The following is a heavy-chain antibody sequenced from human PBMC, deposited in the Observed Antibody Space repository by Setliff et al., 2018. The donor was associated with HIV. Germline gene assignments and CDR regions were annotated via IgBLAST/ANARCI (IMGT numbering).Heavy chain of an antibody. CDR1: RDSINGHW. V-gene: IGHV4-59*08. CDR2: IHYSGIT. Sequence: SETLSLTCTVSRDSINGHWWSWIRQPPGKGLEWTGSIHYSGITHYNPSLKSRVTISMDTSKSQFSLRLTSVTAADTAVYYCAGQDIGAVPALGAFDIWGQGTMVTVSS. CDR3: AGQDIGAVPALGAFDI. D-gene: IGHD2-2*01. J-gene: IGHJ3*02.